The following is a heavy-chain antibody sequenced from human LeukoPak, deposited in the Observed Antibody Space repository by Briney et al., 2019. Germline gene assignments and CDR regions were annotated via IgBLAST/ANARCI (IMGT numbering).Heavy chain of an antibody. CDR1: GFTFSSYA. Sequence: GGSLRLSCAASGFTFSSYAMHWVRQAPGKGLEWVAVISYDGSNKYYADSVKGRFTISRDNSKNTLYLQMNSLRAEDTAVYYCAKDAPGIVGAGVYSWGQGTLVTVSS. CDR2: ISYDGSNK. J-gene: IGHJ5*02. V-gene: IGHV3-30-3*01. CDR3: AKDAPGIVGAGVYS. D-gene: IGHD1-26*01.